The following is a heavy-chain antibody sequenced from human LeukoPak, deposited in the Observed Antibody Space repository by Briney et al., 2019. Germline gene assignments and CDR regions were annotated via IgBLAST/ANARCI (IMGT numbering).Heavy chain of an antibody. CDR1: GFTFSSYT. Sequence: GSLRLSCAASGFTFSSYTMSWVRQAPGKGLEWVSAISGSGGSTYYADSVKGRFTISRDNSKNTLYLQMNSLRAEDTAVYYCAKDAERWLQYNWFDPWVEGTLVTVSS. CDR2: ISGSGGST. V-gene: IGHV3-23*01. CDR3: AKDAERWLQYNWFDP. J-gene: IGHJ5*02. D-gene: IGHD5-24*01.